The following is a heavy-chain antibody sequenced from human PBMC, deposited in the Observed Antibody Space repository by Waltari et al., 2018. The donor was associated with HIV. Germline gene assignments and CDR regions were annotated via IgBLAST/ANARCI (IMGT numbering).Heavy chain of an antibody. CDR3: HRPWDSDHWGSDL. J-gene: IGHJ4*01. CDR1: GYTFIGYF. V-gene: IGHV1-2*02. Sequence: QDQLIQSGTEVKEPGASLRVSCRAAGYTFIGYFIHWVRQAPGQGLEWMGDLNPRSGDTEYAQKFRGRVTLTGETSVNTAYLDLKGLRFDDTATYVCHRPWDSDHWGSDLWGQGTLVIVS. CDR2: LNPRSGDT. D-gene: IGHD3-16*01.